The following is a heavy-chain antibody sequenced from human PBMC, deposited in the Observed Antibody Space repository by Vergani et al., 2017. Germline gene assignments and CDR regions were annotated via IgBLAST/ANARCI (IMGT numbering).Heavy chain of an antibody. CDR3: AGGGITMVRGVITPESWFDP. Sequence: QVQLVQSGAEVKKPGSSVKVSCKASGGTFSSYAISWVRQAPGQGLEWMGGIIPIFGTANYAQKFQGRVTITADESTSAAYMELSSLRAEDTAGYYCAGGGITMVRGVITPESWFDPWGQGTLVTVSS. V-gene: IGHV1-69*12. J-gene: IGHJ5*02. CDR2: IIPIFGTA. CDR1: GGTFSSYA. D-gene: IGHD3-10*01.